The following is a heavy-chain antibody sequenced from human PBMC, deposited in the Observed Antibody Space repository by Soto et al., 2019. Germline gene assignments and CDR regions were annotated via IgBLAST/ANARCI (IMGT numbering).Heavy chain of an antibody. CDR3: TTDSMVRGGYYCDY. CDR2: IKSKSDGGTT. D-gene: IGHD3-10*01. Sequence: EVQLVESGGGLVKPGGSLRLSCAASGFTFTDAWMSWVRQAPGKGLEWVGRIKSKSDGGTTDYAAPVKGRFTISRDDSKNTLYLQMNSLKTEDTAVYYCTTDSMVRGGYYCDYWGQGTLVTVSS. J-gene: IGHJ4*02. V-gene: IGHV3-15*01. CDR1: GFTFTDAW.